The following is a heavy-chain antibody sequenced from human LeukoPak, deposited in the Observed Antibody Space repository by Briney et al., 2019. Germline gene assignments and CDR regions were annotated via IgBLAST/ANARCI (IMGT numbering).Heavy chain of an antibody. Sequence: EASVKVSFKASGYTFITYGINWVRQAPGQGLEWMGWINPNTGNPMYAQGFTGRFVFSLDTSVSTAYLQISSLKAEDTAVYYCARPSGTIFGVVTPFDYWGQGTLVTVSS. CDR1: GYTFITYG. V-gene: IGHV7-4-1*02. D-gene: IGHD3-3*01. CDR2: INPNTGNP. CDR3: ARPSGTIFGVVTPFDY. J-gene: IGHJ4*02.